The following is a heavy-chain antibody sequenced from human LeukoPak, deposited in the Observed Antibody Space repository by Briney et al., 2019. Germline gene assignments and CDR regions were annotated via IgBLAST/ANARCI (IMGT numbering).Heavy chain of an antibody. J-gene: IGHJ4*02. CDR2: IKGDESAR. CDR3: ARDVVGSLDY. V-gene: IGHV3-7*01. CDR1: GFTFSTYW. Sequence: GGSLRLSCAASGFTFSTYWVAWVRQAPGKGLEWVANIKGDESARHQADSVKGRFTISRDNTQTSVYLQMSNLRGDDTAVYYCARDVVGSLDYWGQGTLVTVSS. D-gene: IGHD1-26*01.